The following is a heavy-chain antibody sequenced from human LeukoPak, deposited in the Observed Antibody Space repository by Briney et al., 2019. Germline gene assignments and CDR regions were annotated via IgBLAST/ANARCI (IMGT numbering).Heavy chain of an antibody. CDR3: ARDRESGYDPDY. CDR2: ISAYNGNT. CDR1: GYTFTIYG. V-gene: IGHV1-18*01. D-gene: IGHD5-12*01. Sequence: EASVTVSFTASGYTFTIYGISWVRQAPGQGLEWMGWISAYNGNTNYAQKLQGRVTMTTDTSTSTAYMELRSLRSDDTAVYYCARDRESGYDPDYWGQGTLVTVSS. J-gene: IGHJ4*02.